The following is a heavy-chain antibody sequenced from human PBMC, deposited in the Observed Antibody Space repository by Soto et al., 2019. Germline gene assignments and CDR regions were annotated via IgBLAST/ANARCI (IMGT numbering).Heavy chain of an antibody. D-gene: IGHD6-13*01. Sequence: ILSCAASGFTFSSYAMSWVRQAPGKGLEWVSAISGSGGSTYYADSVKGRFTISRDDSKNTLYLQMNSLRAEDTAVYYCAKDYSSSWYRTGFDYWGQGTLVTVSS. CDR3: AKDYSSSWYRTGFDY. CDR2: ISGSGGST. V-gene: IGHV3-23*01. CDR1: GFTFSSYA. J-gene: IGHJ4*02.